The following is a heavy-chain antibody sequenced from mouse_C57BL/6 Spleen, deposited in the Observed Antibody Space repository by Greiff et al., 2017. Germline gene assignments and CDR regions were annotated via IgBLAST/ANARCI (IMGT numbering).Heavy chain of an antibody. V-gene: IGHV1-82*01. CDR3: ARGGSSGYYFDY. J-gene: IGHJ2*01. CDR2: IYPGDGDT. Sequence: VMLVESGPELVKPGASVKISCKASGYAFSSSWMNWVKQRPGKGLEWIGRIYPGDGDTNYNGKFKGKATLTADKSSSTAYMQLSSLTSEDSAVYFCARGGSSGYYFDYWGQGTTLTVSS. CDR1: GYAFSSSW. D-gene: IGHD3-2*02.